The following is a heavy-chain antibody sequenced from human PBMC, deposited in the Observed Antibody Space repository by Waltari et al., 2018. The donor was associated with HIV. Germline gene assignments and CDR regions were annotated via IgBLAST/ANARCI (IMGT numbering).Heavy chain of an antibody. D-gene: IGHD2-21*02. V-gene: IGHV3-23*01. CDR2: ISGSGGST. CDR3: AKGEAWGYCGGDCYSAPYNWFDP. J-gene: IGHJ5*02. CDR1: GFTFSSYA. Sequence: EVQLLESGGGLVQPGGSLRLSCAASGFTFSSYAMSWVRQAPGKGLEWVSAISGSGGSTYYADSVKGRFTISRDNSKNTLYLQMNSLRAEDTAVYYCAKGEAWGYCGGDCYSAPYNWFDPWGQGTLVTVSS.